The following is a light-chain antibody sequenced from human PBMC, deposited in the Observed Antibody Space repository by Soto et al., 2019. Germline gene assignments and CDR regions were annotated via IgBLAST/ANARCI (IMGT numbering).Light chain of an antibody. CDR2: AAS. Sequence: DIQMTQSPSSLSASVRDRVTITCRASQSISTYVNWYQQKPGKAPKLLIYAASSLQSGVPSRFSGSGSGTDFTLTISSLQPEDFATYYCQQSYSIPYTFGQGTNLEIK. CDR3: QQSYSIPYT. J-gene: IGKJ2*01. V-gene: IGKV1-39*01. CDR1: QSISTY.